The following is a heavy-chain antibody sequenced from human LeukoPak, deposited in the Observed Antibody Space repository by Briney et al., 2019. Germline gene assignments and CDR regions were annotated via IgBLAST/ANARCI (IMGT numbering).Heavy chain of an antibody. D-gene: IGHD1-7*01. CDR1: GFTFSSYA. CDR3: AKDTITGTTFDY. J-gene: IGHJ4*02. CDR2: ISGSGGST. Sequence: GGSLRLSCAASGFTFSSYAMSWVRQAPGEGLEWVSAISGSGGSTYYADSVKGRFIISRDNSKNTLYLQMNSLRAEDTAVYYCAKDTITGTTFDYWGQGTLVTVSS. V-gene: IGHV3-23*01.